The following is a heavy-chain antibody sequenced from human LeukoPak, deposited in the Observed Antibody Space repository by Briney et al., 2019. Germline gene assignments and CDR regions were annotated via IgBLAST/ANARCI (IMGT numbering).Heavy chain of an antibody. Sequence: ASVKVSCKASGYTFTDYYMHWVRQAPGQRLEWMGSINPISGGTNYAQNFQGRVTMTRDTSISTAYMDLSRLRSDDTAVYYCARVERSSSYNWFDPWGQGTLVTVSS. CDR1: GYTFTDYY. D-gene: IGHD6-6*01. CDR2: INPISGGT. CDR3: ARVERSSSYNWFDP. J-gene: IGHJ5*02. V-gene: IGHV1-2*02.